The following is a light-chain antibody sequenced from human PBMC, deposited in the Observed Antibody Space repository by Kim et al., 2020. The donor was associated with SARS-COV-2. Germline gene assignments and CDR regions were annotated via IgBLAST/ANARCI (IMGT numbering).Light chain of an antibody. J-gene: IGKJ1*01. CDR1: KGISNY. CDR2: AAS. Sequence: ESIGDTVTITCRASKGISNYLAWYQQTPGKAPKLLIYAASTLQSGVPSRFTGSGSGTEFSLTISSLEPEDFATYYCQQLSTYPRTFGQGTKVDIK. V-gene: IGKV1-9*01. CDR3: QQLSTYPRT.